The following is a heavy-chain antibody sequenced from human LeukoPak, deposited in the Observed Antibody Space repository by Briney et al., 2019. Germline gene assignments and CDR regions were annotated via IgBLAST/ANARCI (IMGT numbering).Heavy chain of an antibody. V-gene: IGHV4-34*01. D-gene: IGHD3-22*01. CDR2: INHSGST. Sequence: SETLSLTCAVYGGSFSGYYWSWIRQSPGKGLEWIGEINHSGSTNYNPSLKSRVTISVDTSKNQFSLKLSSVTAADTAVYYCVREHYYDSSGLYYWGQGTLVTVSS. J-gene: IGHJ4*02. CDR3: VREHYYDSSGLYY. CDR1: GGSFSGYY.